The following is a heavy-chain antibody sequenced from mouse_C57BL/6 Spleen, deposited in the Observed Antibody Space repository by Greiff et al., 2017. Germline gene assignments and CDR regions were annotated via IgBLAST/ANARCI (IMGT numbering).Heavy chain of an antibody. CDR2: IYPGDSDT. J-gene: IGHJ2*01. D-gene: IGHD2-12*01. V-gene: IGHV1-82*01. Sequence: QVQLQQSGPELVKPGASVKISCKASGYAFSSSWMTWVKQRPGKGLEWIGRIYPGDSDTNYQEKVKGRVTMTRDKAYSTAYMQISSLTSEDSAVYFCAREEAYSCYSPYFDYWGQGTTLTVSA. CDR1: GYAFSSSW. CDR3: AREEAYSCYSPYFDY.